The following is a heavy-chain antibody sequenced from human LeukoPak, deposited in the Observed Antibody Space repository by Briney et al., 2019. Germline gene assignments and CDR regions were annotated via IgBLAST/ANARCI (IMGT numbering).Heavy chain of an antibody. CDR1: GFTFTSSA. J-gene: IGHJ4*02. Sequence: ASVKVSCKASGFTFTSSAMQWVRQARGQRLEWIGWIVVGSGNTNYAQKFQERVTITRDMSTSTAYMELSSLRSEDTAVYYCAADYYDSSGYYQAYWGQGTLVTVSS. CDR2: IVVGSGNT. CDR3: AADYYDSSGYYQAY. V-gene: IGHV1-58*02. D-gene: IGHD3-22*01.